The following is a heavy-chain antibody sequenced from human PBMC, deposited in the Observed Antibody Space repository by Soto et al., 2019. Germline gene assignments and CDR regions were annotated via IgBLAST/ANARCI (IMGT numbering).Heavy chain of an antibody. V-gene: IGHV3-15*01. J-gene: IGHJ6*02. Sequence: GGSLRLSCEASGFTFTDVWMSWVRQAPGKGLEWVGRIKSKTDGGTTDYAAPVKGRFTISRDDSKNTLYLQMNSLKTEDTAVYYCTTCLAAGIYYYYGMDVWGQGTTVTVSS. D-gene: IGHD6-13*01. CDR1: GFTFTDVW. CDR3: TTCLAAGIYYYYGMDV. CDR2: IKSKTDGGTT.